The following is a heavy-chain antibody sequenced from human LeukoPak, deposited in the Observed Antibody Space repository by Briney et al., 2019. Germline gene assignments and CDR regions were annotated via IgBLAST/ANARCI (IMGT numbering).Heavy chain of an antibody. CDR2: IYYSGST. J-gene: IGHJ5*02. CDR1: GGSISSYY. V-gene: IGHV4-59*01. D-gene: IGHD2-15*01. CDR3: ARGGYCSGGSCGTRFDP. Sequence: SETLSLTCTVSGGSISSYYWSWIRQPPGKGLEWIGYIYYSGSTNYNPSLKSRVTISVDTSKNQFSPKLSSVTAADTAVYYCARGGYCSGGSCGTRFDPWGQGTLVTVSS.